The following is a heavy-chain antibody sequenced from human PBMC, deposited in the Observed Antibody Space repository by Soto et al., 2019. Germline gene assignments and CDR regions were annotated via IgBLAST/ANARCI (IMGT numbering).Heavy chain of an antibody. CDR1: GYRFSDYY. V-gene: IGHV1-2*02. CDR3: AGHGRDSGTFDALDV. D-gene: IGHD3-10*01. J-gene: IGHJ6*02. CDR2: IISKSKTQ. Sequence: ASVKVSCKTSGYRFSDYYVNWVRQAPGQGLEWMGWIISKSKTQTYAEKFGGRVTLTTDTSTNTFSLQLDTLTSDDTAVYYCAGHGRDSGTFDALDVWGQGTTVTVSS.